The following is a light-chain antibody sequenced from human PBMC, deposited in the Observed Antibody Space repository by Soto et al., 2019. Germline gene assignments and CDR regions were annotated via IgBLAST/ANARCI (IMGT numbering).Light chain of an antibody. CDR2: GAS. J-gene: IGKJ1*01. CDR1: QSISTN. V-gene: IGKV3-15*01. CDR3: QQYDNWPPWT. Sequence: EIVMTQSPATLSVSPGERATLSCRASQSISTNLAWYQHRPGQAPRLLIYGASTRATGIPARFSGSGSGTEFTLTISSLQSEDFAVYYCQQYDNWPPWTFDQGTKVEIK.